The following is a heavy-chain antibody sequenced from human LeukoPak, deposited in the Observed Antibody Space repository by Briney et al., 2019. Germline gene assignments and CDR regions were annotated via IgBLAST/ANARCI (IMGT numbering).Heavy chain of an antibody. CDR1: GYTFTSYY. CDR3: ARARGYSYGDVPGLDY. D-gene: IGHD5-18*01. V-gene: IGHV1-46*01. J-gene: IGHJ4*02. Sequence: ASVKVSCKASGYTFTSYYMHWVRQAPGQGLEWMGIINPSGGSTSYAQKFQGRVTMTRDTSTSTVYMELSSLRSEDTAVYYCARARGYSYGDVPGLDYWGQGALVTVSS. CDR2: INPSGGST.